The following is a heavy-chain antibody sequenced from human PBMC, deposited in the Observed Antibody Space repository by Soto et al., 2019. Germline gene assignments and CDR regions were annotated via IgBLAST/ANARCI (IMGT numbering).Heavy chain of an antibody. D-gene: IGHD4-17*01. Sequence: ASVKVSCKASGYTFTCYYMHWVRQAPGQGLEWMGWINPNSGGTNYAQKFQGWVTMTRDTSISTAYMELSRLRSDDTAVYYCARSTVTSRYYYYYGMDVWGQGTTVTVSS. J-gene: IGHJ6*02. CDR1: GYTFTCYY. CDR3: ARSTVTSRYYYYYGMDV. CDR2: INPNSGGT. V-gene: IGHV1-2*04.